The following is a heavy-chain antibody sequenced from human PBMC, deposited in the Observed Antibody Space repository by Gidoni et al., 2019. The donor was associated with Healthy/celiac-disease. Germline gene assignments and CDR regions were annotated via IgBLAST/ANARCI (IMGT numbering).Heavy chain of an antibody. CDR3: AKDIGVIVGATIWYFDL. D-gene: IGHD1-26*01. CDR2: SIGSGGST. Sequence: VQLLAAGGGLVQPGGSLRLSCAATGFTFSSYAMSWVRQAPGKGLEWVSASIGSGGSTSYAASVKGRFTIARYNSKNPLYLQMNSLRAEATAVYYCAKDIGVIVGATIWYFDLWGRGTLVTVSS. CDR1: GFTFSSYA. J-gene: IGHJ2*01. V-gene: IGHV3-23*01.